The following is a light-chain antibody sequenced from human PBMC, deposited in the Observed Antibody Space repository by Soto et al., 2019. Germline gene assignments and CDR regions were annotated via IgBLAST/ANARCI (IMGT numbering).Light chain of an antibody. V-gene: IGKV3-11*01. CDR3: QQRSNWPWIT. CDR2: ADS. CDR1: QSVSGY. Sequence: EIVLTQSPATLSLSPGDTAALSCRASQSVSGYIGWYQQKPGQAPRLLIYADSNRATGIPARFSGSGSGTDFTLTISSLEPEDFAVYYCQQRSNWPWITFGQGTRLEI. J-gene: IGKJ5*01.